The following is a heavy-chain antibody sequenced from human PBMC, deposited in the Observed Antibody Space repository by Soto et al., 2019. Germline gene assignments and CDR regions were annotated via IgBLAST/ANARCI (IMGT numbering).Heavy chain of an antibody. CDR3: AGAPGTAMATFGY. V-gene: IGHV4-31*03. Sequence: QVQLQESGPGLVKPSQTLSLTCTVSGGSISSGGYYWSWIRQHPGKGLEWIGYIYYSGSTYYHPSLKSRVTISVDKSKNQFPQELGSVAAAGTAVYYCAGAPGTAMATFGYWGQGTLVTVSS. CDR2: IYYSGST. CDR1: GGSISSGGYY. J-gene: IGHJ4*02. D-gene: IGHD5-18*01.